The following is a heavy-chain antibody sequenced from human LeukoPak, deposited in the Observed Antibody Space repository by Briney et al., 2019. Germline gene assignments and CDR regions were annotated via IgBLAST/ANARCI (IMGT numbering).Heavy chain of an antibody. CDR3: AREEDYVADY. Sequence: GASVKVSCKASGYTFTAHYLHWVRQAPGQGLEWMGRINPNSGDTVYAQKFQGRVTMTGDTSISTTYMELSRLRSDVTAVYYCAREEDYVADYWGQGTLVTVSS. CDR1: GYTFTAHY. J-gene: IGHJ4*02. CDR2: INPNSGDT. D-gene: IGHD3-10*02. V-gene: IGHV1-2*06.